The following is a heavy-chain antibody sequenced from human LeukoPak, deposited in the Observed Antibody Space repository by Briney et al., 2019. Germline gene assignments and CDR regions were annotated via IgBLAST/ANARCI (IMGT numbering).Heavy chain of an antibody. CDR2: ILPLFGTA. D-gene: IGHD1-26*01. CDR3: ARRQELLGPHDAFDI. CDR1: GGTFISYV. J-gene: IGHJ3*02. V-gene: IGHV1-69*01. Sequence: SSARASCKPSGGTFISYVISGVRQAPGRRLDCLGGILPLFGTANSAQKLQGRVTITAYESTSAAYMVLSSLTSEVTAVHYCARRQELLGPHDAFDIRRQGTMVSVSS.